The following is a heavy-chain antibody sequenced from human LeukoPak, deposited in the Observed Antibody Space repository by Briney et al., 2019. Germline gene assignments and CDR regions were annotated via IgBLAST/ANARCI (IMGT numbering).Heavy chain of an antibody. Sequence: GGSLRLSCAASGFTFSSYAMSWVRQAPGKGLEWVSAISGGGDSTYYAGSVMGRFTISRDNSKSTLYLQMNSLRAEDTAVYYCAKRPYSGSYYFDYWGQGTLVTVSS. V-gene: IGHV3-23*01. CDR1: GFTFSSYA. D-gene: IGHD1-26*01. J-gene: IGHJ4*02. CDR2: ISGGGDST. CDR3: AKRPYSGSYYFDY.